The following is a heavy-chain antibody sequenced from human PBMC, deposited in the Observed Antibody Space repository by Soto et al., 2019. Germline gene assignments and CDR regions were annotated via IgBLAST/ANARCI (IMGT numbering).Heavy chain of an antibody. CDR1: GFTFSSYA. D-gene: IGHD3-3*01. V-gene: IGHV3-30-3*01. J-gene: IGHJ4*02. Sequence: PGGSLRLSCAASGFTFSSYAMHWVRQAPGKGLEWVAVISYDGSNKYYADSVKGRFTISRDNSKNTLYLQMNSLRAEDTAVYYCARDLLYYDFWSGSDYWGQGTLVTVSS. CDR3: ARDLLYYDFWSGSDY. CDR2: ISYDGSNK.